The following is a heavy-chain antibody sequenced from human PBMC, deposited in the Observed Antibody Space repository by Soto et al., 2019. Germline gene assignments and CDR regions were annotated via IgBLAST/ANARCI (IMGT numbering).Heavy chain of an antibody. CDR2: IWYDASKQ. Sequence: GSLRLSCETSGFSFSVYGMHWVRQAPGKGLEWVAVIWYDASKQFYAASVEGRFTISRDNSKAILHLQMNSLRAEDTAVYYCAAWAEGATEVHWGQGTLVTVSS. CDR3: AAWAEGATEVH. J-gene: IGHJ4*02. D-gene: IGHD2-15*01. CDR1: GFSFSVYG. V-gene: IGHV3-33*01.